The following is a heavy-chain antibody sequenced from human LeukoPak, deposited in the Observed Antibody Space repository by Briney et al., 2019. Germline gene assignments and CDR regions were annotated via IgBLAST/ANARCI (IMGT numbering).Heavy chain of an antibody. CDR2: ISGSGGNT. J-gene: IGHJ4*02. CDR1: GFTFSSYA. V-gene: IGHV3-23*01. CDR3: AKDRGYNSDWYVD. Sequence: GGSLRLSCAASGFTFSSYAMSWVRHAPGKGLGWVSAISGSGGNTYYADSVKGRFTISRDNSKNTLYLQMNSLTAEDTAVYYCAKDRGYNSDWYVDWGQGTLVTVSS. D-gene: IGHD6-19*01.